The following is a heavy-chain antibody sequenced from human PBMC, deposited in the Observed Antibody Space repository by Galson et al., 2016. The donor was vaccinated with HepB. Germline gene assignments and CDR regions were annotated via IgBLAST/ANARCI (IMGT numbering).Heavy chain of an antibody. CDR2: TFYRSDWHY. CDR1: GDSVSSNTAT. Sequence: CAISGDSVSSNTATWNWIRQSPSRGLEWLGRTFYRSDWHYDYAVSVKGRITINPDTSKNQFSLQLNSVTPEDTALYYCTRAVMLGRGMDVWGQGTTVTVSS. V-gene: IGHV6-1*01. J-gene: IGHJ6*02. D-gene: IGHD3-10*01. CDR3: TRAVMLGRGMDV.